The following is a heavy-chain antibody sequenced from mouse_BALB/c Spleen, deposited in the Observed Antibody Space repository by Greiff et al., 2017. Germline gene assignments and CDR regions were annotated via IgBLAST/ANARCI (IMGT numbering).Heavy chain of an antibody. CDR2: INPYNGAT. Sequence: VQLQQSGPELVKPGASVKISCKASGYSFTGYYMHWVKQSHVKSLEWIGRINPYNGATSYNQNFKDKASLTVDKSSSTAYMELHSLTSEDSAVYYCARGPSYGNYAMDYWGQGTSVTVSS. J-gene: IGHJ4*01. CDR3: ARGPSYGNYAMDY. D-gene: IGHD2-1*01. V-gene: IGHV1-31*01. CDR1: GYSFTGYY.